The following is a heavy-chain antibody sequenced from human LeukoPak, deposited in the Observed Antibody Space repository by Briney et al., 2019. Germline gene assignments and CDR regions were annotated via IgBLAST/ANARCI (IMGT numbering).Heavy chain of an antibody. CDR2: ISHDGII. CDR3: ARDWVYKIDY. Sequence: GGSLRLSCETAGFTFSSYVLHWVRRTPGKGLVWVSRISHDGIISYADSVKGRFTISRDNAKNTLILQMNSLRVEDTAVYYCARDWVYKIDYWGRGTLVTVSS. J-gene: IGHJ4*02. D-gene: IGHD5-24*01. V-gene: IGHV3-74*01. CDR1: GFTFSSYV.